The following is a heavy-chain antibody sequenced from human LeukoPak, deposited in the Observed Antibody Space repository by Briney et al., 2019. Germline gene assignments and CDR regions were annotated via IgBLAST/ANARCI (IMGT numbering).Heavy chain of an antibody. D-gene: IGHD3-9*01. CDR1: GYTFTIYG. CDR2: ISAYNGNT. V-gene: IGHV1-18*01. CDR3: ARDPSDYDILTGYHLPNYGMDV. J-gene: IGHJ6*02. Sequence: GASVKVSCKASGYTFTIYGISWVRQAPGQGREGMGWISAYNGNTNYSQKLQGRVTITTDTSTSTAYMELRSLRSDDTAVYYCARDPSDYDILTGYHLPNYGMDVWGQGTTVTVSS.